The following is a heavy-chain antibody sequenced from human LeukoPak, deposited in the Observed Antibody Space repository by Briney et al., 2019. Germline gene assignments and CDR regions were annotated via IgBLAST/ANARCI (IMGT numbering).Heavy chain of an antibody. CDR3: ARGWVLSYYDFWSGKQSRNYYGMDV. CDR2: MNPNSGNT. CDR1: GYTFTSYD. V-gene: IGHV1-8*01. Sequence: ASVKVSCKASGYTFTSYDINWVRQATGQGLEWMGWMNPNSGNTGYAQKFQGRVTMTRNTSISTAYMELSSLRSEDTAVYYCARGWVLSYYDFWSGKQSRNYYGMDVWGQGTTVTVSS. J-gene: IGHJ6*02. D-gene: IGHD3-3*01.